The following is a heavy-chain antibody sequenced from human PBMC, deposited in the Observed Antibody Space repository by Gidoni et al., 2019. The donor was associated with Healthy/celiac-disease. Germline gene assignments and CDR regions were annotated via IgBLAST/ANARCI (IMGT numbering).Heavy chain of an antibody. Sequence: LVQPGGSLRLSCAASGFTVSSNYMSWVRQAPGKGLEWVSVIYSGGSTYYADSVKGRFTISRDNSKNTLYLQMNSLRAEDTAVYYCARDGLYGSGSYYRYYYYGMDVWGQGTTVTVSS. CDR2: IYSGGST. CDR1: GFTVSSNY. D-gene: IGHD3-10*01. CDR3: ARDGLYGSGSYYRYYYYGMDV. J-gene: IGHJ6*02. V-gene: IGHV3-66*01.